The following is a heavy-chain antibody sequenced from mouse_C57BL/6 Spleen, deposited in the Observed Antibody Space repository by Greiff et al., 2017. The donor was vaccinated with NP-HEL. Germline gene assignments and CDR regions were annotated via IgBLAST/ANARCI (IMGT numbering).Heavy chain of an antibody. J-gene: IGHJ1*03. CDR2: ISDGGSYT. D-gene: IGHD2-5*01. CDR1: GFTFSSYA. V-gene: IGHV5-4*01. CDR3: ARDPTIVTTGGYFDV. Sequence: EVHLVESGGGLVKPGGSLKLSCAASGFTFSSYAMSWVRQTPEKRLEWVATISDGGSYTYYPDNVKGRFTISRDNAKNNLYLQMSHLKSEDTAMYYCARDPTIVTTGGYFDVWGTGTTVTVSS.